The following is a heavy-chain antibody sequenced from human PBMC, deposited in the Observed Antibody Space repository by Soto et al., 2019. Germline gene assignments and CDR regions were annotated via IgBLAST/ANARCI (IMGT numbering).Heavy chain of an antibody. V-gene: IGHV4-59*08. D-gene: IGHD1-26*01. CDR3: ARYSGSFDAFDI. J-gene: IGHJ3*02. Sequence: QVQLQESGPGLVKPSETLSLTCTVSGGSISSYYWSWIRQPPGKGLEWIGYIYYSGSTNYNPSLKSRVTISVDTSTNQFSLKLSSVTAADPAVYYCARYSGSFDAFDIWGQGTMVTVSS. CDR1: GGSISSYY. CDR2: IYYSGST.